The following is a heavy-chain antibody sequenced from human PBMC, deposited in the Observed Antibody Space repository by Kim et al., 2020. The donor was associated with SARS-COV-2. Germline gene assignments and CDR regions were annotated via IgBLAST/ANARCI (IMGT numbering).Heavy chain of an antibody. CDR3: ARRNVEGYSYGQALYYFDY. CDR1: GYSFNSFG. D-gene: IGHD5-18*01. Sequence: ASVKVSCKPSGYSFNSFGITWVRQAPGQGLGWMGWISTYNAKTDYAQKFQGRVTMTIDTSTRTAYMELRSLRSDDTAVYYCARRNVEGYSYGQALYYFDYWGQGSLVTVSS. CDR2: ISTYNAKT. J-gene: IGHJ4*02. V-gene: IGHV1-18*01.